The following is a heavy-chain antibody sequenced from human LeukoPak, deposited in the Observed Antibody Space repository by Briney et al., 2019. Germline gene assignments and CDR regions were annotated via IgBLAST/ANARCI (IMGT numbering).Heavy chain of an antibody. CDR2: ISSSSSYI. Sequence: GGSLRLPCAASGFTFSSYSMNWVRQAPGKGLEWVSSISSSSSYIYYADSVKGRFTISRDNAKNSLYLQMNSLRAEDTAVYYCAKAEGYCSGGSCYGGFDYWGQGTLVTVSS. V-gene: IGHV3-21*04. J-gene: IGHJ4*02. CDR1: GFTFSSYS. D-gene: IGHD2-15*01. CDR3: AKAEGYCSGGSCYGGFDY.